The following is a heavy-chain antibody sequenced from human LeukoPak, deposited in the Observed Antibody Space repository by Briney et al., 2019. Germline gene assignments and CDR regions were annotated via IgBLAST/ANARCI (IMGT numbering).Heavy chain of an antibody. J-gene: IGHJ6*03. V-gene: IGHV1-8*03. CDR1: GYTFTSYD. Sequence: ASVKVSCKASGYTFTSYDINWVRQATGQGLEWMGWMNPNSGNTGYAQKFQGRVTITRNTSISTAYMELSSLRSEDTAAYYCARGRVAGTSYYYYYYMDVWGKGTTVTVSS. CDR3: ARGRVAGTSYYYYYYMDV. CDR2: MNPNSGNT. D-gene: IGHD6-19*01.